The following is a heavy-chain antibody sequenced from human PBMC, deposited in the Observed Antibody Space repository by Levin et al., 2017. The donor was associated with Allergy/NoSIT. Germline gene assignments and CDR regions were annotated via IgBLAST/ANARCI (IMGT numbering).Heavy chain of an antibody. V-gene: IGHV3-30*18. CDR1: GFTFSTYG. J-gene: IGHJ4*02. Sequence: SCAASGFTFSTYGMHWVRQAPGKGLEWVAVISFDGSAKFYTDSVKGRFTISRDNSKNTLYLQMNSLRPDDTAVYYCAEGIYGDYVDYFDHWGQGTLVTVSS. CDR3: AEGIYGDYVDYFDH. D-gene: IGHD4-17*01. CDR2: ISFDGSAK.